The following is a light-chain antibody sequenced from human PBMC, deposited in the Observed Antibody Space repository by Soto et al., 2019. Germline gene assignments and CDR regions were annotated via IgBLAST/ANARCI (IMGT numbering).Light chain of an antibody. CDR3: QHYNSYSEA. Sequence: DIQMTQSPSTLSGSVGDRVTITGRASQTISSWLAWYQQKPGKAPKLLIYKASTLKSGVPSRFSGSGSGTEFTLTISSMQPDDFATYYCQHYNSYSEAFGQGNKVDI. J-gene: IGKJ1*01. CDR2: KAS. V-gene: IGKV1-5*03. CDR1: QTISSW.